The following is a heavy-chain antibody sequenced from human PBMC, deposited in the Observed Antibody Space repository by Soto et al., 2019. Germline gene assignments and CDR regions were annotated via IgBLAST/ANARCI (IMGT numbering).Heavy chain of an antibody. J-gene: IGHJ5*02. V-gene: IGHV1-69*06. CDR2: IIPIFGTA. CDR3: ARARPHNWNYGGGFDP. Sequence: SVKVSCKASGGTFSSYAISWVRQAPVQGLEWMGGIIPIFGTANYAQKFQGRVTITADKSTSTAYMELSSLRSEDTAVYYCARARPHNWNYGGGFDPWGQGTLVTVSS. D-gene: IGHD1-7*01. CDR1: GGTFSSYA.